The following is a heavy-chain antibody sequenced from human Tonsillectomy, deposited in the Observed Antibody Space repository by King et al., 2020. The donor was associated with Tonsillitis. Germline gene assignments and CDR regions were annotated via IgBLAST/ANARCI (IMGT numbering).Heavy chain of an antibody. V-gene: IGHV4-31*03. D-gene: IGHD3-22*01. Sequence: QLQESGPGLVKPSQTLSLTCTVSGDSISGGSYYWSWIRQHPGKGLEWIGYIYYSGNTFYNPSLKSRVTISADTSENHFSLKLSSVTAADTAVYYCARYDSSGYCILWGQGTLVTVSS. CDR1: GDSISGGSYY. J-gene: IGHJ4*02. CDR2: IYYSGNT. CDR3: ARYDSSGYCIL.